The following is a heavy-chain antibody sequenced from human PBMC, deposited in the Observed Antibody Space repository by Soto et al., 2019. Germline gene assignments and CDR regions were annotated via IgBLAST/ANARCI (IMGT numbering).Heavy chain of an antibody. CDR2: ISGSGGST. CDR1: GITFGSRA. CDR3: AKICDFWSGYLGWFDP. V-gene: IGHV3-23*01. J-gene: IGHJ5*02. Sequence: EVQLLESGGDLIQPGGSLRLSCVASGITFGSRAMSWVRQAPGEGLEWVSAISGSGGSTYYADSVKGRFTISRDNSKNTLYLQMNSLRAEDTAVYYCAKICDFWSGYLGWFDPWGQGTLVTVSS. D-gene: IGHD3-3*01.